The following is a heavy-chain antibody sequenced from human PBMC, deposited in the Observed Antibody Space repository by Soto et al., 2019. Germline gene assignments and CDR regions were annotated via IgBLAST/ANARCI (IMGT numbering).Heavy chain of an antibody. CDR3: AKGGRQWLVTSDFNY. CDR2: ISYDGSNK. D-gene: IGHD6-19*01. CDR1: GFTFSSSA. V-gene: IGHV3-30-3*01. Sequence: PGGSLRLSCAASGFTFSSSAMHWVRQAPGKGLEWVAVISYDGSNKYYADSVKGRFTISRDNSKNTLYLQMTSLRAEDTAVYYCAKGGRQWLVTSDFNYWGQGALVTVSS. J-gene: IGHJ4*02.